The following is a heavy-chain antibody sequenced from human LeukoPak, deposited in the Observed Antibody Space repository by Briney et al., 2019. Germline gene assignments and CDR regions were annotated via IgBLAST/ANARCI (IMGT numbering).Heavy chain of an antibody. Sequence: SETLSLTCSVSGASVTGTYWSWVRQTPGKRLEWIAYTYYGGTTEYNPSLKGRATISVDTSKNHFSLDLRSVTAADTAVYFCARLGLYDGYTHDSWGQGTLVTVSP. V-gene: IGHV4-59*08. CDR3: ARLGLYDGYTHDS. J-gene: IGHJ4*02. CDR2: TYYGGTT. D-gene: IGHD5-24*01. CDR1: GASVTGTY.